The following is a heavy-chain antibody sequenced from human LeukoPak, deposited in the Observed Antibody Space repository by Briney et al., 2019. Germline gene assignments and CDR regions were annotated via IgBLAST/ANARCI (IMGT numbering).Heavy chain of an antibody. CDR3: ARVRPNWNDGTFDY. D-gene: IGHD1-1*01. V-gene: IGHV4-4*07. CDR2: IYPSGST. J-gene: IGHJ4*02. Sequence: PSETLSLTCTLSGASITNYYWSWIRHSAGKGLEWIGRIYPSGSTHSNPSLKCRVTMSLDTSKNQFSLGLSSVTAADTAVYYCARVRPNWNDGTFDYWGEGTLVTVSS. CDR1: GASITNYY.